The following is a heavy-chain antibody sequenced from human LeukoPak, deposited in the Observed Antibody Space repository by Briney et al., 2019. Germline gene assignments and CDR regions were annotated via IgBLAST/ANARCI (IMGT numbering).Heavy chain of an antibody. CDR2: ISSSSSYI. CDR3: ARGSQWLVRVYYFDY. J-gene: IGHJ4*02. V-gene: IGHV3-21*04. CDR1: GFTFSSYS. D-gene: IGHD6-19*01. Sequence: GGSLRLSCAASGFTFSSYSMNWVRQAPGKGREWVSSISSSSSYIYYADSVKGRFTISRDNAKNSLYLQMNSLRAEDTALYYCARGSQWLVRVYYFDYWGQGTLVTVSS.